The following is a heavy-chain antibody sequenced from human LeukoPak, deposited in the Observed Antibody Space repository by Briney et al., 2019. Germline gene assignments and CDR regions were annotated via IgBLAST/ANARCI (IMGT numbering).Heavy chain of an antibody. J-gene: IGHJ6*03. CDR3: AKLQLGYYYMDV. D-gene: IGHD5-18*01. Sequence: GGSLRLFCAASGFTFSSYAMSWVRQAPGKGLEWVSAISGSGDSTYYADSVKGRFTISRDNSKNTLYLQMNSLRAEDTAVYYCAKLQLGYYYMDVWGKGTTVTISS. CDR2: ISGSGDST. CDR1: GFTFSSYA. V-gene: IGHV3-23*01.